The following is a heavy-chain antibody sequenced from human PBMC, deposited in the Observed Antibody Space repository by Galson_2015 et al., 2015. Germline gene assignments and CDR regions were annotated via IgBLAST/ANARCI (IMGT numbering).Heavy chain of an antibody. CDR3: ARAPPPVDPAATKYYFDY. J-gene: IGHJ4*02. Sequence: SVKVSCKASGGTFSSYAISWVRQAPGQGLEWMGGIIPIFGTANYAQKFQGRVTITADESTSTAYMELSSLRSEDTAVYYCARAPPPVDPAATKYYFDYWGQGTLVTVSS. CDR1: GGTFSSYA. CDR2: IIPIFGTA. V-gene: IGHV1-69*13. D-gene: IGHD2-15*01.